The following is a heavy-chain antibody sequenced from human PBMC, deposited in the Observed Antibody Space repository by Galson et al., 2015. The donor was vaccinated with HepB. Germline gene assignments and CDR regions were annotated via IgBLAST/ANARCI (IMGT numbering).Heavy chain of an antibody. Sequence: SLRLSCAASGFTFSSYWMSWVRQAPGKGLEWVANIKQDGSEKYYVDSVKGRFTISRDNAKNSLYLQMNSLRAEDTAVYYCARDSPVDTAMVDYYYYYYGMDVWGQGTTVTVSS. D-gene: IGHD5-18*01. CDR1: GFTFSSYW. CDR2: IKQDGSEK. J-gene: IGHJ6*02. CDR3: ARDSPVDTAMVDYYYYYYGMDV. V-gene: IGHV3-7*03.